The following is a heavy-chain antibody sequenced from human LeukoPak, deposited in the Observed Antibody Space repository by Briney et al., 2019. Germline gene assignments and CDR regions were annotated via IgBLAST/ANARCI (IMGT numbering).Heavy chain of an antibody. D-gene: IGHD3-10*01. CDR2: TNPNSGGT. CDR3: ARAESGYYGSGSYDDAFDI. CDR1: GYTLTGYY. V-gene: IGHV1-2*04. J-gene: IGHJ3*02. Sequence: ASVKVSCKASGYTLTGYYMHWVRQAPGQGLECMGWTNPNSGGTNYAQKFQGWVTMTRDTSISTAYMELSRLRSEDTAVYYCARAESGYYGSGSYDDAFDIWGQGTMVTVSS.